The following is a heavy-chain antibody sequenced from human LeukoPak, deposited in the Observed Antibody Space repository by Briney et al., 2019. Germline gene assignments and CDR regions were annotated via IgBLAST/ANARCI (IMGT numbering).Heavy chain of an antibody. D-gene: IGHD3-3*01. V-gene: IGHV2-5*02. J-gene: IGHJ4*02. CDR2: IYWDDDK. Sequence: SGPTLVNPTQTLTLTCTFSGFSLSTSGVGAGWIRQPPGKALEWLALIYWDDDKRYSPSLKSRLTITKDTSKNQVVLTMTNMDPVDTATYYCALHSEVGVVNDYWGQGTLVTVSS. CDR3: ALHSEVGVVNDY. CDR1: GFSLSTSGVG.